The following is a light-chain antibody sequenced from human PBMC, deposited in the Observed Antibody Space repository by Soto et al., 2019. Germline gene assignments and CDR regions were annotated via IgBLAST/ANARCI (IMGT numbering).Light chain of an antibody. CDR1: QDINNY. CDR2: DAS. V-gene: IGKV1-33*01. CDR3: QQYEDLPLT. J-gene: IGKJ4*01. Sequence: DIQLTQSPSSLSASAGDRVTITCQASQDINNYLNCYQQKPGKAPKLLIFDASSVETGVPSRFSGSGSGTHFTFTISSLEPEDIATYHCQQYEDLPLTFGGGTRVELK.